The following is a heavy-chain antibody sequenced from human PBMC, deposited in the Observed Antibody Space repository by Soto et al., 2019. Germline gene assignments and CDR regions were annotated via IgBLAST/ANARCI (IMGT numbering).Heavy chain of an antibody. CDR1: GGSFSGYY. CDR3: ARAVTATYSSSHNWFDP. J-gene: IGHJ5*02. CDR2: INHSGRT. D-gene: IGHD6-13*01. Sequence: SETLSLTCAVYGGSFSGYYWSWIRQPPGKGLEWIGEINHSGRTNYNPSLKSRVTISVDTSKNQFSLKLSSVTAADTAVYYCARAVTATYSSSHNWFDPWGQGTLVTVSS. V-gene: IGHV4-34*01.